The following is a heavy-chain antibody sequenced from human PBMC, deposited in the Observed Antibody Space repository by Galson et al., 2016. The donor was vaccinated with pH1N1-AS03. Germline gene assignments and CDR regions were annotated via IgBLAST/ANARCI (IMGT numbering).Heavy chain of an antibody. J-gene: IGHJ4*02. Sequence: SLRLSCAASGFTFSSYAIHWVRQAPGKGLDWVAVIWHGGNTQYYADSVKGRFIISRDNSKSTVSLQMNSLRAEDTAVYFCARVSLYGGYYFDYWGQGALVTVSS. CDR1: GFTFSSYA. CDR3: ARVSLYGGYYFDY. D-gene: IGHD2-8*01. V-gene: IGHV3-33*01. CDR2: IWHGGNTQ.